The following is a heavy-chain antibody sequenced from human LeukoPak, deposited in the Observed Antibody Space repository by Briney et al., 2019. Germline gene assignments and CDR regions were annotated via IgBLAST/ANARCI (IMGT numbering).Heavy chain of an antibody. D-gene: IGHD4-17*01. CDR1: GFTFSGYA. Sequence: GGSLRLSCAVSGFTFSGYAMSWVRQAPGKGLEWVSSISSISYIYYADSVKGRFTISRDTAKNSLYLQMNSLRAEDTAVYYCARDQYGDYALDYWGQGTLVTVSS. J-gene: IGHJ4*02. V-gene: IGHV3-21*01. CDR3: ARDQYGDYALDY. CDR2: ISSISYI.